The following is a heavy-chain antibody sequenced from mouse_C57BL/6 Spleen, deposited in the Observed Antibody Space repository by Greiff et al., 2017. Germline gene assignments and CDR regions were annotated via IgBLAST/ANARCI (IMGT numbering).Heavy chain of an antibody. D-gene: IGHD1-1*01. CDR1: GYTFTSYW. CDR2: IDPSDSYT. CDR3: ARWAVVAPYYAMDY. Sequence: QVQLQQPGAELVKPGASVKLSCKASGYTFTSYWMQWVKQRPGQGLEWIGEIDPSDSYTNYNQKFKGKATLTVDPSSSTAYMQLSSLTSEDSAVYYCARWAVVAPYYAMDYWGQGTSVTVSS. V-gene: IGHV1-50*01. J-gene: IGHJ4*01.